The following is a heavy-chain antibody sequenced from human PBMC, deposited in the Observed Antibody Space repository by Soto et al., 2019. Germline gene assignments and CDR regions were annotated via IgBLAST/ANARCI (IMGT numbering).Heavy chain of an antibody. Sequence: PGGSLRLSCAASGFTFSSYGMHWVRQAPGKGLEWVAVVWYDGSNKYYADSVKGRFTISRDNSKNTLYLQMNGLRAEDTAVYYCARDFLAGLNNNWAYYYGMDVWGQGTTVTVSS. CDR1: GFTFSSYG. CDR2: VWYDGSNK. CDR3: ARDFLAGLNNNWAYYYGMDV. V-gene: IGHV3-33*01. D-gene: IGHD1-1*01. J-gene: IGHJ6*02.